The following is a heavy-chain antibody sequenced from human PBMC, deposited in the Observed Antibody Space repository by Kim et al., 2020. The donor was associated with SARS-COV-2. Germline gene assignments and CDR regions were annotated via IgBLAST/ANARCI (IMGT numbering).Heavy chain of an antibody. D-gene: IGHD6-19*01. CDR3: ARDAGSGWYGVGASRAFDI. CDR2: IGRDIGSI. CDR1: GFTFSDYY. Sequence: GGSLRLSCAASGFTFSDYYMTWIRQAPGKGLEWLSHIGRDIGSINYADSVKGRFTISRDNGKNSLYLQMNSLRVEDTAVYYCARDAGSGWYGVGASRAFDIWGQGTVVSVSS. J-gene: IGHJ3*02. V-gene: IGHV3-11*01.